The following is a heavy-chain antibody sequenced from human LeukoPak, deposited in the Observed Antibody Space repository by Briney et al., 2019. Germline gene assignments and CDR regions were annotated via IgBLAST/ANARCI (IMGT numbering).Heavy chain of an antibody. CDR2: ISAYNGNT. Sequence: ASVKVSCKASGYTFTNYGIFWVRQAPGQGLEWMGWISAYNGNTDYVQKFQGRVTMTTDTSTTTAYMELRSLRSDDTAVYFCARGKDEVVYDDTSGQFYLNVFDVWGQGTMVTVSS. D-gene: IGHD3-22*01. CDR1: GYTFTNYG. V-gene: IGHV1-18*01. J-gene: IGHJ3*01. CDR3: ARGKDEVVYDDTSGQFYLNVFDV.